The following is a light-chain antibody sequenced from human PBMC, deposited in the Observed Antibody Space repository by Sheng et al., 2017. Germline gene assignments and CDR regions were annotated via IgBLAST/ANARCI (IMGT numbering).Light chain of an antibody. CDR1: QSVRSNY. J-gene: IGKJ1*01. Sequence: EIVLFQSPATVSLSPGERATLSCRASQSVRSNYVAWYQQKPGQAPRLLIYGASNRATGIPDRFSGSESGTDFTLTISRLEPEDFAVYYCQQYGSSPWTFGHGTKVEVK. V-gene: IGKV3-20*01. CDR2: GAS. CDR3: QQYGSSPWT.